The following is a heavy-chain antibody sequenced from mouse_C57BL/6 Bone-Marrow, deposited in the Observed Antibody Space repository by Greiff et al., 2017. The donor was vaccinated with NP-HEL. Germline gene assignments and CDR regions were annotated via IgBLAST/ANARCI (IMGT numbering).Heavy chain of an antibody. CDR1: GFTFSSYA. J-gene: IGHJ3*01. D-gene: IGHD4-1*01. V-gene: IGHV5-4*03. CDR2: ISDGGSYT. Sequence: EVMLVESGGGLVKPGGSLKLSCAASGFTFSSYAMSWVRQTPEKRLEWVATISDGGSYTYYPDNVKGRFTISRDNAKNNLYLQMSHLKSEDTAMYYCARPELGPLFAYWGQGTLVTVSA. CDR3: ARPELGPLFAY.